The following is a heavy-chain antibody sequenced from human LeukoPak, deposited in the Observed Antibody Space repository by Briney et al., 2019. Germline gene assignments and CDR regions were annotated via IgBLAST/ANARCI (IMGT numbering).Heavy chain of an antibody. J-gene: IGHJ4*02. CDR3: AADLSNPRMGASYLDS. CDR1: GFTSTNFA. D-gene: IGHD3-16*01. CDR2: IIVGSGAT. Sequence: SVKVSCKASGFTSTNFAVQWVRQARGQRLEWIGWIIVGSGATKCAQDFQERVTITRDLSTSTLYMELRSLTSEDTAVYYCAADLSNPRMGASYLDSWGQGTLVIVSS. V-gene: IGHV1-58*01.